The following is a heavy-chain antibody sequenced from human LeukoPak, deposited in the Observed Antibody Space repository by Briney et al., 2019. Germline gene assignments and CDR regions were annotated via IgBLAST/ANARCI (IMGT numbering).Heavy chain of an antibody. J-gene: IGHJ4*02. CDR2: INPSGGGT. CDR1: GYSFISYY. V-gene: IGHV1-46*01. Sequence: ASVKVSCKASGYSFISYYMHWVRQAPGQGLEWMGIINPSGGGTSYAQKFQGRVTMTRDTSTSTVYMELSSLRSEDTAVYYRAREIVVPAAEGLDYWGQGTLVTVSS. D-gene: IGHD2-2*01. CDR3: AREIVVPAAEGLDY.